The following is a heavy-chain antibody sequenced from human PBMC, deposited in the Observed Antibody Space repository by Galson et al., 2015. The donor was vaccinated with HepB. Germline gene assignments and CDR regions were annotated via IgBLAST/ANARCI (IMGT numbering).Heavy chain of an antibody. CDR2: ISWDGGST. V-gene: IGHV3-43*01. CDR3: AKDTNEYSGYSYAFDY. J-gene: IGHJ4*02. CDR1: GFTFDDYT. Sequence: SLRLSCAASGFTFDDYTMHWVRQAPGKGLEWVSLISWDGGSTYYADSVKGRFTISRDNSKNSLYLQMNSLRTEDTALYYCAKDTNEYSGYSYAFDYWGQGTLVTVSS. D-gene: IGHD5-18*01.